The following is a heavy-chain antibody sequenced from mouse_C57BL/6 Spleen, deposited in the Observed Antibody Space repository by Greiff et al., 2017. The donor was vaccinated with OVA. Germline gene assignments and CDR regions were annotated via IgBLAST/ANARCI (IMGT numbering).Heavy chain of an antibody. CDR2: ISSGGDYI. J-gene: IGHJ4*01. CDR1: GFTFSSYA. CDR3: TRDRRDYAMDY. V-gene: IGHV5-9-1*02. Sequence: EVQVVESGEGLVKPGGSLKLSCAASGFTFSSYAMSWVRQTPEKRLEWVAYISSGGDYIYYADTVKGRFTISRDNARNTLYLQMSSLKSEDTAMDYCTRDRRDYAMDYWGQGTSVTVSS.